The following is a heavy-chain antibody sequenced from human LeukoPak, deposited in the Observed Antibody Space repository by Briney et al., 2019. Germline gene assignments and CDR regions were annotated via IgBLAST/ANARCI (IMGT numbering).Heavy chain of an antibody. CDR1: GGSFSGYY. CDR3: ARDHSSSSEDY. CDR2: RNHSGST. Sequence: SETLSLTCAVYGGSFSGYYWSWIRQPPGKGLEWIGERNHSGSTKYNPSLKSRVTIAVDTSKNQFSLKLNSVTAADTAVYYCARDHSSSSEDYWGQGTLVTVSS. V-gene: IGHV4-34*01. J-gene: IGHJ4*02. D-gene: IGHD6-13*01.